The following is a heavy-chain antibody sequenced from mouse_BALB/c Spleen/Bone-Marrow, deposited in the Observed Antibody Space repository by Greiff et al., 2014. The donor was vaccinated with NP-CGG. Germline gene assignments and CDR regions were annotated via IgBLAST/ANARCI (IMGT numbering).Heavy chain of an antibody. CDR2: ISTYYGDT. J-gene: IGHJ4*01. CDR1: GYTFTNNA. D-gene: IGHD1-1*01. Sequence: VKLMESGAELVRPGVSVKISCKGSGYTFTNNAIHWVKQSRAKSLEWTGIISTYYGDTTYNQKFKGKATMTVDKSSSTAYLKLARLTSEDSAIYYRARSGNVRNAMDYWGQGTSVTVSS. CDR3: ARSGNVRNAMDY. V-gene: IGHV1S137*01.